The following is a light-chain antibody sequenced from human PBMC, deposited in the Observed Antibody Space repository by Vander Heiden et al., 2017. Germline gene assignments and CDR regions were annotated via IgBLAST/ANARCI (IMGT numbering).Light chain of an antibody. CDR1: QSVSSSY. CDR3: QQYGSSPLYT. Sequence: EMVLTQSPAPLSLSPGERATLSCRASQSVSSSYLAWYQQKPGQAPRLLIYGASSRATGIPDRFSGSGSGTDFTLTISRLEPEDFAVYYCQQYGSSPLYTFGQGTKLEIK. CDR2: GAS. V-gene: IGKV3-20*01. J-gene: IGKJ2*01.